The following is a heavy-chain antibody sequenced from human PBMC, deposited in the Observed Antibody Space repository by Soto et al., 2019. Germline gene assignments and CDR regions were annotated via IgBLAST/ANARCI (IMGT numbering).Heavy chain of an antibody. D-gene: IGHD5-18*01. V-gene: IGHV3-48*02. CDR3: ARVGGYGYRSYYYYGMDV. Sequence: GGSLRLSCAASGFTFSSYSMNWVRQAPGKGLEWVSYISSSSSTIYYADSVKGRFTISRDNAKNSLYLQMNSLRDEDTAVYYCARVGGYGYRSYYYYGMDVWGQGTTVTVSS. CDR2: ISSSSSTI. J-gene: IGHJ6*02. CDR1: GFTFSSYS.